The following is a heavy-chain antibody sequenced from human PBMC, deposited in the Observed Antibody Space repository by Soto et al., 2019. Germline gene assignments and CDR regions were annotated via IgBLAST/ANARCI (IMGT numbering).Heavy chain of an antibody. CDR1: GFTFSTYG. Sequence: QVQLVESGGGVVQPGRSLRLSCAASGFTFSTYGMHCVRQAPGKGLEWVAVISYDGNNKYYADSVKGRFTISRDKSKNALYLQMGCLRAEDTAVYYCAKSVYNWNDGFFDYWGQGTLVTVSS. CDR3: AKSVYNWNDGFFDY. CDR2: ISYDGNNK. D-gene: IGHD1-1*01. J-gene: IGHJ4*02. V-gene: IGHV3-30*18.